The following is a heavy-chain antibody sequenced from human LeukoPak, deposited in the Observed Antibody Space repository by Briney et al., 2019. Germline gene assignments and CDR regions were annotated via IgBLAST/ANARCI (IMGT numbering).Heavy chain of an antibody. Sequence: PSETLSLTCSVSGGSISSYYWSWIRQPPGKGLEWIGYIHYSGSTNYNPSLKSRVSISVDTSKNQFSLKLSPVTAADTAVYYCAGGVDYYDSSGPWGQGTLVTVSS. V-gene: IGHV4-59*01. CDR1: GGSISSYY. D-gene: IGHD3-22*01. CDR2: IHYSGST. J-gene: IGHJ5*02. CDR3: AGGVDYYDSSGP.